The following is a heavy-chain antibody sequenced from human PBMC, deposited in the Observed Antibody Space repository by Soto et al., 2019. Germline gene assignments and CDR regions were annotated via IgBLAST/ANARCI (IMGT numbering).Heavy chain of an antibody. CDR3: GRVWGYFLDY. CDR2: IYYSGST. Sequence: PSETLSLTCTVSGGSISSYYWSWIRQPPGKGLEWIGYIYYSGSTNYNPSLKSRVTISVDTSKNQFSLKLSSVTAADTAVYYCGRVWGYFLDYWGQGTLVTVSS. J-gene: IGHJ4*02. CDR1: GGSISSYY. D-gene: IGHD3-16*01. V-gene: IGHV4-59*01.